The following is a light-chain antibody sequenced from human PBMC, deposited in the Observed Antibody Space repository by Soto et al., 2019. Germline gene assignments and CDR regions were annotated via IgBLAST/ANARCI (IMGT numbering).Light chain of an antibody. CDR1: QSVSSY. Sequence: EIVLTQSPATLSLSPGERATLSCRASQSVSSYLAWYQQKPGQAPRLLIYDASNRATGIPARFSGSGSGTDFTLTISSLEPEDFAGYYCQQRSTWPITFGQGTRLEIK. V-gene: IGKV3-11*01. CDR2: DAS. CDR3: QQRSTWPIT. J-gene: IGKJ5*01.